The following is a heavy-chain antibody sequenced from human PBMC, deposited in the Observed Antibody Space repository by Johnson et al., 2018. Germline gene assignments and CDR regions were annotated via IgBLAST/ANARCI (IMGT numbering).Heavy chain of an antibody. Sequence: QVQLVESGGGVVQPGRSVRLSCAASGFTFSSYGMHWVRQAPGKGLEWVAVISYDGSNKYYVDSVKGRFTISRDNSKNTRYLQMNSLRAEDTAEYYCAKESTRGEPVYYYYYMDVWGKGTTVTVSS. CDR1: GFTFSSYG. V-gene: IGHV3-30*18. D-gene: IGHD1-14*01. CDR3: AKESTRGEPVYYYYYMDV. J-gene: IGHJ6*03. CDR2: ISYDGSNK.